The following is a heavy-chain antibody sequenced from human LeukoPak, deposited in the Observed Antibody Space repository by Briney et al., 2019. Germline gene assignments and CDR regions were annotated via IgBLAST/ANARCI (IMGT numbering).Heavy chain of an antibody. CDR3: AKDSAALTRGYMDV. CDR1: GFTLSIYG. D-gene: IGHD6-25*01. CDR2: ILYHGSNK. Sequence: GRSLRLSCGASGFTLSIYGKLWLRQAPGKGVEGVADILYHGSNKYYADAVKGRFTISRNNSKNKLYLQMNSLRAEDTAVYYCAKDSAALTRGYMDVWGKGTTVTVSS. J-gene: IGHJ6*03. V-gene: IGHV3-33*06.